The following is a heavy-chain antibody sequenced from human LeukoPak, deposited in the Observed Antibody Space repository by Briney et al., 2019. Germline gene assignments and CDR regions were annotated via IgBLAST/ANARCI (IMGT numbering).Heavy chain of an antibody. CDR3: ARDSPFEWDVFGDSFDS. J-gene: IGHJ3*02. V-gene: IGHV4-59*11. CDR2: VHYSGRT. Sequence: PSETLSLTCTVSGGSISSHYWSWVRQSPGKGLEWIVYVHYSGRTNYNPSLKSRAAILMDTSKNQFSMKLNSVTAADTAVYYCARDSPFEWDVFGDSFDSWGQGTVVTVSS. D-gene: IGHD1-26*01. CDR1: GGSISSHY.